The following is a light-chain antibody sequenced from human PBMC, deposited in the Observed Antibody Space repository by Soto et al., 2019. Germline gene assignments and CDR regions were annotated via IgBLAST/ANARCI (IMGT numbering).Light chain of an antibody. CDR3: QQSYSTPPT. J-gene: IGKJ1*01. CDR2: AAS. Sequence: DIQMTQSPSSLSASVGDRVTITCRASQSISSYLNWYQQKPGKAPKLLIYAASSLQSGVPSRFSGSASGTDFTITISSLQPEDFATYYCQQSYSTPPTFGQGTKVEIK. CDR1: QSISSY. V-gene: IGKV1-39*01.